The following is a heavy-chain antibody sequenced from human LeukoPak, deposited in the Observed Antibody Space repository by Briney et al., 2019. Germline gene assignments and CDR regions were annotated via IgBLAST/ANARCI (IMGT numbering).Heavy chain of an antibody. CDR3: ARECLVAYYVDV. CDR1: GFIFNDYT. Sequence: PGGSLRLSCAGSGFIFNDYTMNWVRQAPGKGLEWVSSISSISSYIYYADSVKGRFTISRDIAKKSLYLQLNTLRVEDMGAYYCARECLVAYYVDVWGKGTTVTVSS. CDR2: ISSISSYI. J-gene: IGHJ6*03. V-gene: IGHV3-21*01. D-gene: IGHD5-12*01.